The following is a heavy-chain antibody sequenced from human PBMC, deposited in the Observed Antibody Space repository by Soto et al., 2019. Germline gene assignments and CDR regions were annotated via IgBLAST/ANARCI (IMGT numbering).Heavy chain of an antibody. D-gene: IGHD3-16*01. CDR2: IGLSGDTI. Sequence: SGGSLRLSCAGSGFSFTNYEMNWVRQAPGKGLEWIAYIGLSGDTIYYADSVKGRFTISGDHAKNSLELQMDSRRADDTALYYCARESFSASPNFFDYWGRGTQVTVSS. CDR1: GFSFTNYE. J-gene: IGHJ4*02. V-gene: IGHV3-48*03. CDR3: ARESFSASPNFFDY.